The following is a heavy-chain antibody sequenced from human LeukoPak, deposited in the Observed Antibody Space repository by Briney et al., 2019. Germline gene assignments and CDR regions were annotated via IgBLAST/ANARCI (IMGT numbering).Heavy chain of an antibody. J-gene: IGHJ3*02. D-gene: IGHD4-17*01. V-gene: IGHV3-23*01. CDR1: GFTFNKYA. CDR2: ISVSRGST. Sequence: GGSLRLSCAASGFTFNKYAMNWVRQAPGKGLEWVSTISVSRGSTYYADSVKGRFTISRDNSKNILYLQMNSLRAEDTAVYYCAKDWKDYGDFHTFDIWGQGTVVTVSS. CDR3: AKDWKDYGDFHTFDI.